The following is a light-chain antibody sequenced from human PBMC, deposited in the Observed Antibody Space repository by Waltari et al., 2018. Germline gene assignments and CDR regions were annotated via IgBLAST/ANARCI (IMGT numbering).Light chain of an antibody. CDR2: QDH. J-gene: IGLJ2*01. CDR3: QAWDSSTVV. V-gene: IGLV3-1*01. Sequence: WYRREPVQSHLLVIYQDHQRPSGIPERFSGSNSRNTATLTISGTQAMDEADYYCQAWDSSTVVFGGGTKLTVL.